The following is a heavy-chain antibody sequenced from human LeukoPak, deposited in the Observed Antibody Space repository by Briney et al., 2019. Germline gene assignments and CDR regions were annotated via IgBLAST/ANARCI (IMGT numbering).Heavy chain of an antibody. J-gene: IGHJ5*02. V-gene: IGHV3-7*03. CDR1: GFTFSNYW. Sequence: GGSLRLSCAASGFTFSNYWMSWVRQAPGKGLEWVANIKQDGGEKNYVGSVKGRFTISRDNAKNPLYLQMDSLRAEDTAVYYCARDGPYSTSSTHPPWGQGTLVTVSS. CDR2: IKQDGGEK. D-gene: IGHD6-6*01. CDR3: ARDGPYSTSSTHPP.